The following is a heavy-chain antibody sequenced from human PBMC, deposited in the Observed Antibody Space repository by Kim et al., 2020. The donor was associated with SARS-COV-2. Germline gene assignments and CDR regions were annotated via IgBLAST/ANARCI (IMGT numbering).Heavy chain of an antibody. J-gene: IGHJ1*01. V-gene: IGHV4-59*09. D-gene: IGHD3-16*01. CDR3: ARGDYNEYFQH. Sequence: TNYNPSLKSRVTISVDTSKNQFSLKLSSVTAADTAVYYCARGDYNEYFQHWGQGTLVTVSS. CDR2: T.